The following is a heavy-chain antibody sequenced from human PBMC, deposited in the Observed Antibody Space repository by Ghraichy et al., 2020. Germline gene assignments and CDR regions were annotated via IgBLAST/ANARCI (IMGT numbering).Heavy chain of an antibody. V-gene: IGHV4-61*01. CDR2: IYYSGST. D-gene: IGHD3-10*01. CDR3: ARGLITMVRGGPPFDY. Sequence: SETLSLTCTVSGGSVSSGSYYWSWIRQPPGKGLEWIGYIYYSGSTNYNPSLKSRVTISVDTSKNQFSLKLSSVTAADTAVYYCARGLITMVRGGPPFDYWGQGTLVTVSS. J-gene: IGHJ4*02. CDR1: GGSVSSGSYY.